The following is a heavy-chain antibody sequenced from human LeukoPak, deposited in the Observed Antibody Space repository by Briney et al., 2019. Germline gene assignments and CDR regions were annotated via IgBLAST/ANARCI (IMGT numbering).Heavy chain of an antibody. Sequence: ASVTVSCKASGYTFSSGYYLHWVRQAPGQGLEWMGWINPNNGDTNYAQKFQGRVTMTRDTSISTAYMELSRLRSDDVAVYFCARGAYYNFWSGFYYSPHFDYWGQGTLVTVSS. J-gene: IGHJ4*02. CDR1: GYTFSSGYY. D-gene: IGHD3-3*01. CDR3: ARGAYYNFWSGFYYSPHFDY. CDR2: INPNNGDT. V-gene: IGHV1-2*02.